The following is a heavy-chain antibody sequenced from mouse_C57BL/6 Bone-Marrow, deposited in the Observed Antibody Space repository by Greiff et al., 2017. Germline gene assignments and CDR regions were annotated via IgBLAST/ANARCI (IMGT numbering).Heavy chain of an antibody. CDR3: ARSGATRYFDV. Sequence: QVHVKQPGAELVRPGTSVKLSCKASGYTFTSYWMHWVKQRPGQGLEWIGVIDPSDSYTNYNQKFKGKATLTVDTSSSTAYMQLSSLTSEDSAVYYCARSGATRYFDVWGTGTTVTVSS. J-gene: IGHJ1*03. CDR1: GYTFTSYW. D-gene: IGHD1-1*01. V-gene: IGHV1-59*01. CDR2: IDPSDSYT.